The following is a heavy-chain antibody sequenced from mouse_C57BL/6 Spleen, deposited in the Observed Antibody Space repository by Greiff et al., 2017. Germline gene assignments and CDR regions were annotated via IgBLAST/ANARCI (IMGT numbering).Heavy chain of an antibody. D-gene: IGHD1-1*01. V-gene: IGHV1-42*01. Sequence: EVKLQQSGPELVKPGASVKISCKASGYSFTGYYMNWVKQSPEKSLEWIGEINPSTGGTTYNQKFKAKATLTVDKSSSTAYMQLKSLTSEDSAVYYCARSDGSSFDYWGQGTTLTVSS. CDR1: GYSFTGYY. J-gene: IGHJ2*01. CDR3: ARSDGSSFDY. CDR2: INPSTGGT.